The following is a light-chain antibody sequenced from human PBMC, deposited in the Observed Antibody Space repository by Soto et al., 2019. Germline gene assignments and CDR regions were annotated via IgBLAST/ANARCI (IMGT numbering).Light chain of an antibody. J-gene: IGKJ5*01. CDR1: QSIHTS. Sequence: VFTHSPATLSLSTGDLSTLSCRASQSIHTSLAWYQQKPGQPPRLVVYDSTLRANGVPDRFGGSRSGTEFTLTINNLEPEDFAVYYCQQRNVWPPITFGQGTRLEIK. CDR3: QQRNVWPPIT. V-gene: IGKV3-11*01. CDR2: DST.